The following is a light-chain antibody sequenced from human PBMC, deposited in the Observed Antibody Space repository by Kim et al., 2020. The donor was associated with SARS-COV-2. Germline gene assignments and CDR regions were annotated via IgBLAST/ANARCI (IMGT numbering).Light chain of an antibody. CDR2: DAS. Sequence: SLSPGEGATLSCRASQSVGDFLAWYQQRPGQAPRLLIYDASRRATGIPNRFSGSGSGTDFTLTVSTLESEDFALYYCKRSSWTSTFGQGTRLEIK. V-gene: IGKV3-11*01. J-gene: IGKJ5*01. CDR3: KRSSWTST. CDR1: QSVGDF.